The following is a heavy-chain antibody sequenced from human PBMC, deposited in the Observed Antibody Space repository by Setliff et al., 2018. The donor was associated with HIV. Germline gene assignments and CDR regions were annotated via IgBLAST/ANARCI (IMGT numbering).Heavy chain of an antibody. CDR1: GGSISGYY. Sequence: SETLSLTCTVAGGSISGYYWSWIRQPPGKGLEWSAYLSYRGRTNYNPSPPRRVSISVDTSKNQGSLKLTSVTAADTAVYYCARQPVDTASFDPWGQGTRVT. CDR3: ARQPVDTASFDP. CDR2: LSYRGRT. V-gene: IGHV4-59*08. D-gene: IGHD5-18*01. J-gene: IGHJ5*02.